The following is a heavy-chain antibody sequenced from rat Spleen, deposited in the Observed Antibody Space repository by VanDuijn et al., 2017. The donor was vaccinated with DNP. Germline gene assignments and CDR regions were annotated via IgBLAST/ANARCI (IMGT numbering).Heavy chain of an antibody. CDR1: GFSVTSYG. D-gene: IGHD1-2*01. CDR3: ARWNSWGYYFDY. CDR2: ISGAGST. Sequence: QVQLKESGPGLVQPSQTLSLTCTVSGFSVTSYGVSWVRQFPGKGLEWIAAISGAGSTYINSALKSRLSISRDTSKSQVFLKVNSLQTEDIATYYCARWNSWGYYFDYWGQGVMVTVSS. V-gene: IGHV2S8*01. J-gene: IGHJ2*01.